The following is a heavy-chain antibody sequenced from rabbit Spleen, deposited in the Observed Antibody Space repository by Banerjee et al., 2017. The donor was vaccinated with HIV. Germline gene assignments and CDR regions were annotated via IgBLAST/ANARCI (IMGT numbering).Heavy chain of an antibody. CDR3: ARGDSGGWGDWNL. J-gene: IGHJ4*01. V-gene: IGHV1S40*01. D-gene: IGHD4-1*01. CDR1: GISFSAGYY. CDR2: IHGGSNGNT. Sequence: EESGGGLVKPGASLTLTCTASGISFSAGYYMCWVRQAPGKGLEWIACIHGGSNGNTYYASWAKGRFTISKTSSTTVTLQMTSLTDADTATYFCARGDSGGWGDWNLWGPGTLVTVS.